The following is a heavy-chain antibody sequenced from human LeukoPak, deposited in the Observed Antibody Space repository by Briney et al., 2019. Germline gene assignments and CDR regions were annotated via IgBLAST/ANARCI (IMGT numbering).Heavy chain of an antibody. J-gene: IGHJ3*02. D-gene: IGHD1-26*01. CDR3: GKNRYSGSLSPFDI. Sequence: PGGSLRLSCAASGFTFSTYAMSWVRQVPGKGLEWVSFISGSGGSTYYADSVKGRFTISRDNSKNTLNLQMNSLRAEDTAVYYCGKNRYSGSLSPFDIWGQGTMVTVSS. CDR1: GFTFSTYA. V-gene: IGHV3-23*01. CDR2: ISGSGGST.